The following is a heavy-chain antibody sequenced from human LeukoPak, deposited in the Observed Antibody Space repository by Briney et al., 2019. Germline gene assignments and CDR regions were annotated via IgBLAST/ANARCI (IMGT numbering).Heavy chain of an antibody. D-gene: IGHD1-14*01. V-gene: IGHV4-61*01. CDR1: GGSVSSGSYY. CDR2: IYYSGST. CDR3: ARGSRTGAFDI. J-gene: IGHJ3*02. Sequence: SETLSLTCTVSGGSVSSGSYYWSWIRQPPGKGLEWIGYIYYSGSTTYNPSLKSRVTISIDTSRNQFSLKLSSVTAADTAVYYCARGSRTGAFDIWGQGTMVTVSS.